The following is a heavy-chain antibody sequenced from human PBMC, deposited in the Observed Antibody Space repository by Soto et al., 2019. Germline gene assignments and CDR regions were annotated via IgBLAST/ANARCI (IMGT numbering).Heavy chain of an antibody. CDR3: ARETHFIDY. Sequence: VQLVESGGDLVQPGGSLRLSCAASEFTFSSYEMNWVRQAPGKGLEWVSYISSTGTSMDYADSVKGRFTISRDNAKNSLFLQLNSLRDEDTAVYYCARETHFIDYWGQGTLVSVSA. J-gene: IGHJ4*02. CDR1: EFTFSSYE. V-gene: IGHV3-48*03. CDR2: ISSTGTSM.